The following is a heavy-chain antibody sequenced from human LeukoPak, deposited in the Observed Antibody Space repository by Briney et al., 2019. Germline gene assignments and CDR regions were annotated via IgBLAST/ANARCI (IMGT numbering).Heavy chain of an antibody. J-gene: IGHJ3*02. Sequence: SETLSLTCTVSGGSISSGSYYWSWIRQPAGKGLEWIGRIYTSGSTNYNPSLKSRVTISVDTSKNQFSLKLSSVTAADTAVYYCARDSGYDAFDIWGQGTMVTVSS. CDR3: ARDSGYDAFDI. CDR1: GGSISSGSYY. CDR2: IYTSGST. V-gene: IGHV4-61*02. D-gene: IGHD5-12*01.